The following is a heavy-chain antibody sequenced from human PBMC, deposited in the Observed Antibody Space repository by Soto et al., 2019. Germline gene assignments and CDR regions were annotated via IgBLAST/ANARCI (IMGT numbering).Heavy chain of an antibody. CDR1: RFPFSSYS. D-gene: IGHD4-17*01. CDR2: ISSSSSTI. J-gene: IGHJ6*02. Sequence: GGSLRLSCAASRFPFSSYSMNWVRQAPGKGLEWVSYISSSSSTIYYADSVKGRFTISRDNAKNSLYLQMNSLRDEDTAVYYCARADYGDYRALYYYYGMDVWGQGATVTVSS. CDR3: ARADYGDYRALYYYYGMDV. V-gene: IGHV3-48*02.